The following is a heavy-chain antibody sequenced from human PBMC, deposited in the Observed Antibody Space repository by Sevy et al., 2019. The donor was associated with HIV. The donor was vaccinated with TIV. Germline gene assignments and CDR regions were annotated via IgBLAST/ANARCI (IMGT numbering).Heavy chain of an antibody. D-gene: IGHD4-17*01. CDR2: TYYGGST. Sequence: SETLSLTCTVSGGSISSYYWSWFRQPPGRGREGIGYTYYGGSTNYNPSLKGRVTISVDTSKNQFSLKLSSVTAADTAVYYCAREDYGGNSGAFDIWGQGTMVTVSS. V-gene: IGHV4-59*01. J-gene: IGHJ3*02. CDR3: AREDYGGNSGAFDI. CDR1: GGSISSYY.